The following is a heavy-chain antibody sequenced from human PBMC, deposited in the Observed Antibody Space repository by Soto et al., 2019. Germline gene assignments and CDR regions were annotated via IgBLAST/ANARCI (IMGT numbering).Heavy chain of an antibody. V-gene: IGHV3-33*01. J-gene: IGHJ4*02. CDR1: GFTFSSYG. D-gene: IGHD4-17*01. CDR2: IWYDGSNK. CDR3: ARGNYGERGVGY. Sequence: QVQLVESGGGVVQPGRSLRLSCAASGFTFSSYGMHWVRQAPGKGLEWVAVIWYDGSNKYYADFVKGRFTISRDNSKNTLYLQMNSLRAEDTAVYYCARGNYGERGVGYWGQGTLVTVSS.